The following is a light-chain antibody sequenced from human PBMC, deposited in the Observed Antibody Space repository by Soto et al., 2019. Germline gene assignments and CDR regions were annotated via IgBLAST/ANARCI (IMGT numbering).Light chain of an antibody. CDR2: KSS. J-gene: IGKJ1*01. V-gene: IGKV1-5*03. Sequence: DLQMTQSPSTLSGPVGDRVIITCPASQTISSWLAWYQQKPGKDPKLLIYKSSILKSGVPPRFSGSRSGSEFTLTYSSLQPDDCAAYYGQHYNSYSEAFGQGTKV. CDR1: QTISSW. CDR3: QHYNSYSEA.